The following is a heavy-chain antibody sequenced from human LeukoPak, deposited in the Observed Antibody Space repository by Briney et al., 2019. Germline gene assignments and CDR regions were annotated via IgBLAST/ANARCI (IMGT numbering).Heavy chain of an antibody. D-gene: IGHD3-16*01. Sequence: GGSLRLSCAASGFTFSSYGMHCVRQAPGKGLEWVAVIWYDGSKKYYADSVKGRFTISRDNSKNTLYLQMNSLRAEDTAVYYCAKDGGLRGYYYYMDVWGKGTTVTVSS. V-gene: IGHV3-33*06. CDR3: AKDGGLRGYYYYMDV. J-gene: IGHJ6*03. CDR2: IWYDGSKK. CDR1: GFTFSSYG.